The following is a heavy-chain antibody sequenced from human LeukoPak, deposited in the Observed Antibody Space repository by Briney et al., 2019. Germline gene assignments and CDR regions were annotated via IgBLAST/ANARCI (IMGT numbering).Heavy chain of an antibody. V-gene: IGHV3-53*01. CDR1: GFTFSTNY. J-gene: IGHJ4*02. Sequence: GGSLRLSCAASGFTFSTNYMSWVRQAPGKGLEWVSVIYSGGSPYYADSVKGRFTVSRDNSKNTLYLQMNSLRAEDTAVYYCARDLNYYDSSGYGHWGQGTLVTVSS. CDR3: ARDLNYYDSSGYGH. CDR2: IYSGGSP. D-gene: IGHD3-22*01.